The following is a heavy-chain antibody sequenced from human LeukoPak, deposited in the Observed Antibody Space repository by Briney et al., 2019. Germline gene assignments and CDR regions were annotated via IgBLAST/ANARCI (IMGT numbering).Heavy chain of an antibody. D-gene: IGHD3-16*01. CDR1: DGSFIGDY. CDR2: VYHSGSA. Sequence: PSETLSLTCGVYDGSFIGDYWSWIRQSPGMGLEWIGQVYHSGSANYNPSLRSRVTISIDTSKKQFSLKLNSVTATDTAVYYCARHGGFYFDSWGQGXLVTVSS. CDR3: ARHGGFYFDS. V-gene: IGHV4-34*01. J-gene: IGHJ4*02.